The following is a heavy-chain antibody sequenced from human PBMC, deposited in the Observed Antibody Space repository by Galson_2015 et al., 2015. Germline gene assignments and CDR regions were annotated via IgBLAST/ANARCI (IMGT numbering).Heavy chain of an antibody. CDR1: GFTFSSYG. Sequence: SLRLSCAASGFTFSSYGMHWVRQAPGKGLEWVAVIWYDGSNKYYEDSVKGRFTISRDNSKNTLYLQMNSLRAEDTAVYYCARASIAGAFDIWGQGTMVTVSS. CDR2: IWYDGSNK. D-gene: IGHD6-6*01. J-gene: IGHJ3*02. V-gene: IGHV3-33*01. CDR3: ARASIAGAFDI.